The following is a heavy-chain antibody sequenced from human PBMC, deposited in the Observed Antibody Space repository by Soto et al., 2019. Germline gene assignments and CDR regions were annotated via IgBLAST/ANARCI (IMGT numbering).Heavy chain of an antibody. D-gene: IGHD2-15*01. Sequence: QVQLVQSGAEVKKPGASVKVSCKASGYTFTSYGISWVRQAPGQGLEWMGWISAYNGNTNYAQKLQGRVTMTTATAQSTAYMERRSRRSDGTAVYYCARGGGRVELDYWGQGTLVTVSS. J-gene: IGHJ4*02. CDR1: GYTFTSYG. V-gene: IGHV1-18*01. CDR2: ISAYNGNT. CDR3: ARGGGRVELDY.